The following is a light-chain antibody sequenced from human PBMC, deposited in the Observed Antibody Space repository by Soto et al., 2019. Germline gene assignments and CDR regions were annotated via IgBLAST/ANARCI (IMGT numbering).Light chain of an antibody. Sequence: EIVLTQSPGTLSLSPGERATLSCRASQSVSSSYLAWYQQKPGQAPRLLIYGASSRATGIPDRFSGSGSGTDFTLTISRLEPEDFAVYYCQQYGSSPLWTFGQGNKLEIK. CDR2: GAS. J-gene: IGKJ1*01. V-gene: IGKV3-20*01. CDR3: QQYGSSPLWT. CDR1: QSVSSSY.